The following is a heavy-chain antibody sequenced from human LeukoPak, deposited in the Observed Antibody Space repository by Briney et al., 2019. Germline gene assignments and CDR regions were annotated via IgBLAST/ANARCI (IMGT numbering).Heavy chain of an antibody. D-gene: IGHD3-10*01. CDR1: GFTFSNAW. Sequence: GGSLRLSCAASGFTFSNAWMSWVRQAPEKGLEWVGRIKSKTDGGTTDYAAPVKGRFTISRDDSKNTLYLQMNSLKTEDTAVYYCQGSGSYYNGDAFDIWGQGTMVTVSS. V-gene: IGHV3-15*01. J-gene: IGHJ3*02. CDR3: QGSGSYYNGDAFDI. CDR2: IKSKTDGGTT.